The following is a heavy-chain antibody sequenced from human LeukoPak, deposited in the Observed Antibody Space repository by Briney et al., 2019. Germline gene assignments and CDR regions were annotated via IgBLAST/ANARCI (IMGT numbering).Heavy chain of an antibody. J-gene: IGHJ6*03. Sequence: SETLSLTCAVYGGSFSGYYWSWIRQPPGKGLEWPGEINHSGSTTYNPSFKSRVTISVDTSKNQFSLKLSSVTAADTAVYYCARGRRGSYRSYYYYYYMDVWGKGTTVTVSS. V-gene: IGHV4-34*01. CDR3: ARGRRGSYRSYYYYYYMDV. CDR1: GGSFSGYY. CDR2: INHSGST. D-gene: IGHD1-26*01.